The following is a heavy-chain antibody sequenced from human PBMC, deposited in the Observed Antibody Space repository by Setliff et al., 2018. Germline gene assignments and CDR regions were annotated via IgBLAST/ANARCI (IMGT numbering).Heavy chain of an antibody. CDR3: ARVASAPYGSGSDYIRALDY. V-gene: IGHV3-48*04. Sequence: QPGGSLRLSCAASGFTFSTSSMNWVRLAPGKGLEWVSYISRTYSTIYYADSVKGRFTISKDNAKNSLYLQMNSLRAEDTAVYYCARVASAPYGSGSDYIRALDYWGQGTLVTVSS. CDR2: ISRTYSTI. CDR1: GFTFSTSS. D-gene: IGHD3-10*01. J-gene: IGHJ4*02.